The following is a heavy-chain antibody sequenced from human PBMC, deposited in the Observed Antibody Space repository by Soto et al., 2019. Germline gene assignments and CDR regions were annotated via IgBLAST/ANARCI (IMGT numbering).Heavy chain of an antibody. D-gene: IGHD6-13*01. CDR3: ARAAGQQLERKFDY. J-gene: IGHJ4*02. V-gene: IGHV1-18*01. CDR1: GYTFTSYG. Sequence: ASVKLSCTASGYTFTSYGISWVRQAPGQGLEWMGWISAYNGNTNYAQKLQGRVTMTTDTSTSTAYMELRSLRSDDTAVYYCARAAGQQLERKFDYWGQGTLVTVSS. CDR2: ISAYNGNT.